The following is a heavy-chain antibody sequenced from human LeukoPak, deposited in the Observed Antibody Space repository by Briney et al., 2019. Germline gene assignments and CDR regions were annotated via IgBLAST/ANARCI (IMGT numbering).Heavy chain of an antibody. V-gene: IGHV1-2*02. J-gene: IGHJ4*02. CDR2: INPNIGAT. CDR1: GYTFTGYF. CDR3: ARQETGDYYDSSGYPRGVDY. Sequence: ASVKVSCKASGYTFTGYFMHWVRQAPGQGLEWIGWINPNIGATKYARKFQGRVTMTRDTSISTAYMEVSRLRSDDTAVYYCARQETGDYYDSSGYPRGVDYWGQGTLVTVSS. D-gene: IGHD3-22*01.